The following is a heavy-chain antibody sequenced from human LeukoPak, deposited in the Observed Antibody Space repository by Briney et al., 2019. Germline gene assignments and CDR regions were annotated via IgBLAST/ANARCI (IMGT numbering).Heavy chain of an antibody. CDR2: IKQDGSKK. J-gene: IGHJ4*02. Sequence: GGSLRLSCVASGFPFSSYWMTWVRQALGKGLEWVANIKQDGSKKSYVDSVKGGVTISRENAKNSLYLQMNSLRAEDPAIYYCTRVGYIDEGIDYWGQGTLVTVSS. V-gene: IGHV3-7*04. D-gene: IGHD5-24*01. CDR1: GFPFSSYW. CDR3: TRVGYIDEGIDY.